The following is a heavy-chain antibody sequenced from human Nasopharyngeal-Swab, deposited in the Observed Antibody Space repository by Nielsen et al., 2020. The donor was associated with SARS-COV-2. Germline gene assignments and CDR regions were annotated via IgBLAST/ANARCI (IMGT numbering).Heavy chain of an antibody. CDR1: GGSISSGGYS. CDR3: AREGGYDPFDY. J-gene: IGHJ4*02. V-gene: IGHV4-30-2*01. CDR2: IYHSGST. D-gene: IGHD5-12*01. Sequence: SETLSLTCAVSGGSISSGGYSWSWIRQPPGKGLEWIGYIYHSGSTYYNPSLKSRVTISVDRSKNQFSLKLSSVTAADTAVYYCAREGGYDPFDYWGQGTLVTVSS.